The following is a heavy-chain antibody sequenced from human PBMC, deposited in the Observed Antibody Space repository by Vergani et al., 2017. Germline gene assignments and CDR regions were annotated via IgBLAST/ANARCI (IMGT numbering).Heavy chain of an antibody. CDR3: ARGEEGQLVRGVYFDY. V-gene: IGHV3-53*01. CDR2: IYSGGST. CDR1: GFTVSSNY. Sequence: EVQLVESGGGLVQPGGSLRLSCAASGFTVSSNYMSWVRQAPGKGLEWVSVIYSGGSTYYADSVKGRFTISRDNSKNTLYLKMNSLRAEDTAVYYCARGEEGQLVRGVYFDYWGQGTLVTVSS. D-gene: IGHD6-6*01. J-gene: IGHJ4*02.